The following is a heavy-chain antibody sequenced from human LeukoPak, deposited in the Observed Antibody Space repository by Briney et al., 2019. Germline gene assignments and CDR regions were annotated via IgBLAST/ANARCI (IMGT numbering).Heavy chain of an antibody. J-gene: IGHJ3*02. Sequence: GGSLXLSCAASGFTFSSYSMNWVRXAPGKGLEWVSSXSSSSYIYYADSVKGRFTISRDNAKNSLYLQMNSLRAEDTAVYYCARDLAGTIFGVVSGAFDIWGQGTMVTVSS. CDR2: XSSSSYI. CDR3: ARDLAGTIFGVVSGAFDI. CDR1: GFTFSSYS. V-gene: IGHV3-21*01. D-gene: IGHD3-3*01.